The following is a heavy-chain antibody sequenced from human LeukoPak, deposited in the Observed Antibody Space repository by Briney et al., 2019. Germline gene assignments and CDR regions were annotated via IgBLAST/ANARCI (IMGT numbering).Heavy chain of an antibody. J-gene: IGHJ6*02. CDR3: AKDTSSSWYDPYYGMDV. D-gene: IGHD6-13*01. Sequence: GGSLRLSCAASGFTFSNYGMHWVRQAPGKGLEWAAVISHDGTDKYYSDPVKGRFTISRDNSKNTLFLQMNSLRAEDTAVYYCAKDTSSSWYDPYYGMDVWGQGTTVTVSS. CDR2: ISHDGTDK. CDR1: GFTFSNYG. V-gene: IGHV3-30*18.